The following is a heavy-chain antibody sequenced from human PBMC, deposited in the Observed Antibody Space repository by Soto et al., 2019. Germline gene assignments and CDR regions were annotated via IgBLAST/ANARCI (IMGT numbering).Heavy chain of an antibody. CDR1: GGTFSSYA. D-gene: IGHD6-6*01. Sequence: GASVKVSCKASGGTFSSYAISWVRQAPGQGLEWMGGIIPIFGTANYAQKFQGRVTITADESTSNAYMELSSLRSEDTAVYYCAGEEQLAPGNYYYGMDVWGQGTTVTVSS. V-gene: IGHV1-69*13. CDR3: AGEEQLAPGNYYYGMDV. CDR2: IIPIFGTA. J-gene: IGHJ6*02.